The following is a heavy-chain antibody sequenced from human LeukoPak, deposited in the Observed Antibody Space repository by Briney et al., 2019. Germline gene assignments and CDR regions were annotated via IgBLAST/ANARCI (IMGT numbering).Heavy chain of an antibody. CDR1: GYTFTGYY. Sequence: ASVKVSCKASGYTFTGYYMHWVRQAPGQGLEWKGRINPNSGGTNYAQKFQGRVTMTRDTSISTAYMELSRLRSDDTAVYYCARVQYCTNGVCYYYYGMDVWGQGTTVTVSS. J-gene: IGHJ6*02. CDR2: INPNSGGT. D-gene: IGHD2-8*01. CDR3: ARVQYCTNGVCYYYYGMDV. V-gene: IGHV1-2*06.